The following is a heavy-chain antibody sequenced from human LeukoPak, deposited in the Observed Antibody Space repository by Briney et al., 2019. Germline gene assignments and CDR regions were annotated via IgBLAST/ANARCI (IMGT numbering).Heavy chain of an antibody. Sequence: SETLSLTCTVSGGSISSYHWSWIRQSPGQGLEWIGYIYYSGSTTYNPSLKSRVTISVDTSKKQFSLKLTSVTAADTAVYYCARTNYYDSSGYGGHTKYFDYWGQGTLVTVSS. CDR2: IYYSGST. D-gene: IGHD3-22*01. CDR1: GGSISSYH. CDR3: ARTNYYDSSGYGGHTKYFDY. V-gene: IGHV4-59*01. J-gene: IGHJ4*02.